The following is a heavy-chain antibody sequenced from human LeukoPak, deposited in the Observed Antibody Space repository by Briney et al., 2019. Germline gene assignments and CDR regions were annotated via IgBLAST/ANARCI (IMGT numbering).Heavy chain of an antibody. Sequence: ASVKVSCKASGYTFTSYGISWVRQAPGQGLEWMGWISAYNGNTNYAQKLQGRVTMTTDTSTSTASMEVRSMRSDDTAVYYCARAYSPGSGHDYWGQGTLVTVSS. D-gene: IGHD3-10*01. V-gene: IGHV1-18*01. CDR3: ARAYSPGSGHDY. CDR1: GYTFTSYG. J-gene: IGHJ4*02. CDR2: ISAYNGNT.